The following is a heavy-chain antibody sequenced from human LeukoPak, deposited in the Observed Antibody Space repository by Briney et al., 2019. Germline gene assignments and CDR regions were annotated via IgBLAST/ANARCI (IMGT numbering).Heavy chain of an antibody. J-gene: IGHJ3*02. V-gene: IGHV1-2*06. CDR3: ARDCSSTSCTDDAFDI. D-gene: IGHD2-2*01. CDR1: GYTFTGYY. CDR2: INPNSGGT. Sequence: GASVKVSCKASGYTFTGYYMHWVRQAPGQGLEWMGRINPNSGGTNYAQKFQGRVTMTRDTSISTAYMELSRLRSDDTAVYYCARDCSSTSCTDDAFDIRGQGTMVTVSS.